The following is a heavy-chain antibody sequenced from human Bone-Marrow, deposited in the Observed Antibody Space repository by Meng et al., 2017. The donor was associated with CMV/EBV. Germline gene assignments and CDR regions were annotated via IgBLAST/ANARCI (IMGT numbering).Heavy chain of an antibody. CDR1: GFTFSSYS. Sequence: GESLKISCAASGFTFSSYSMNWVRQAPGKGLEWVAVISYDGSNKYYADSVKGRFTISRDNSKNTLYLQMNSLRAEDTAVYYCASEPAAIPGALDYWGQGTLVTVSS. V-gene: IGHV3-30*03. D-gene: IGHD2-2*01. J-gene: IGHJ4*02. CDR3: ASEPAAIPGALDY. CDR2: ISYDGSNK.